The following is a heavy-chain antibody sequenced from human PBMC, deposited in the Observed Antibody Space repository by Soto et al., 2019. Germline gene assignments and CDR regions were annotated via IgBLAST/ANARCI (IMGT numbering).Heavy chain of an antibody. J-gene: IGHJ5*02. D-gene: IGHD5-12*01. CDR3: ARELSGSWYNWFDP. CDR2: IHSDVTT. CDR1: GFSVSSNS. V-gene: IGHV3-53*01. Sequence: EVQLVECGGGLIQPGGSLRLSCAASGFSVSSNSMSWVRQAPGKGLEWVSVIHSDVTTYYADSVKGRFIISRDNSKDTLYLQMNRLRAEDTAVYYCARELSGSWYNWFDPWGQGTLVTVSS.